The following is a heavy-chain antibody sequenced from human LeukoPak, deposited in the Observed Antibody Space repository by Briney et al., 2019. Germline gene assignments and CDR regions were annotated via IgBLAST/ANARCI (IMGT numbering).Heavy chain of an antibody. Sequence: GASVKVSCKASRGTFSSYAISWVRQAPGQGLEWMGGIIPIFGTANYAQKFQGRVTITADESTSTAYMELSSLRSEDTAVYYCASTLYYYDSSGYYYGYFQHWGQGTLVTVSS. CDR3: ASTLYYYDSSGYYYGYFQH. D-gene: IGHD3-22*01. CDR1: RGTFSSYA. J-gene: IGHJ1*01. V-gene: IGHV1-69*13. CDR2: IIPIFGTA.